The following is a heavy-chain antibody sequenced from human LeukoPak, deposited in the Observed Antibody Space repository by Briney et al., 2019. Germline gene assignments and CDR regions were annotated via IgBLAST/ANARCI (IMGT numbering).Heavy chain of an antibody. CDR1: GYTFTGYY. Sequence: SVKVSCKASGYTFTGYYMHWVRQAPGQGLEWMGGIIPIFGTANYAQKFQGRVTITADKSTSTAYMELSSLRSEDTAVYYCARGGNYDDSFDYWGQGTLVTVSS. D-gene: IGHD1-7*01. CDR3: ARGGNYDDSFDY. J-gene: IGHJ4*02. CDR2: IIPIFGTA. V-gene: IGHV1-69*06.